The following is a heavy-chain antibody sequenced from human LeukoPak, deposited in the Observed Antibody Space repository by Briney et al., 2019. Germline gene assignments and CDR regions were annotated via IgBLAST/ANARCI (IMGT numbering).Heavy chain of an antibody. J-gene: IGHJ5*02. D-gene: IGHD3-3*01. CDR1: GGSFSGYY. CDR3: ARAAGYYDFWSGYHP. CDR2: INHSGST. Sequence: PSETLSLTCAVYGGSFSGYYWSWIRQPPGEGLEWIGEINHSGSTNYNPSLKSRVTISVDTSKNQFSLKLSSVTAADTAVYYCARAAGYYDFWSGYHPWGQGTLVTVSS. V-gene: IGHV4-34*01.